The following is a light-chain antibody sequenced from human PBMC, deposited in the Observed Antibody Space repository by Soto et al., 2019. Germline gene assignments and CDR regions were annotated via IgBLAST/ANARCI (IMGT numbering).Light chain of an antibody. CDR2: GVS. Sequence: QSALTQPPSASGSPGQSVTISCTGTSSDVGSYNLVSWHQQHPGKAPKVMIYGVSQRPSGVPDRFSGSKSGNTASLTVSGLQAXDEADYYCSSYAGSSVVFGAGTKVTVL. V-gene: IGLV2-8*01. CDR3: SSYAGSSVV. CDR1: SSDVGSYNL. J-gene: IGLJ2*01.